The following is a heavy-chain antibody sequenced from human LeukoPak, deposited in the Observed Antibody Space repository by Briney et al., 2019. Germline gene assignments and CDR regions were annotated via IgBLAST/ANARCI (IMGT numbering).Heavy chain of an antibody. CDR2: INHSGST. CDR1: GGSFSGYY. J-gene: IGHJ6*03. CDR3: ARGLPYCSSTSCYPYYYYYYMDV. V-gene: IGHV4-34*01. Sequence: PSETLSLTCAVYGGSFSGYYWSWIRQPPGKGLGWIGEINHSGSTNYNPSLKSRVTISVDTSKNQFSLKLSSVTAADTAVYYCARGLPYCSSTSCYPYYYYYYMDVWGKGTTVTVSS. D-gene: IGHD2-2*01.